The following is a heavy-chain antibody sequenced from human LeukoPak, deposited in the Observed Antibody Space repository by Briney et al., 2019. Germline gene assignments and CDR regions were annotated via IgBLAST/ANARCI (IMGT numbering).Heavy chain of an antibody. Sequence: GGSLRLSCVASGFKFTRYGIHWVRQAPGKGLEWVAVISYDGSNKYYADSVKGRFTISRDDSKNTLYLQMNSLRAEDTAVYYCAKTYYYDSSGYSDYWGQGTLVTVSS. J-gene: IGHJ4*02. CDR1: GFKFTRYG. V-gene: IGHV3-33*05. D-gene: IGHD3-22*01. CDR3: AKTYYYDSSGYSDY. CDR2: ISYDGSNK.